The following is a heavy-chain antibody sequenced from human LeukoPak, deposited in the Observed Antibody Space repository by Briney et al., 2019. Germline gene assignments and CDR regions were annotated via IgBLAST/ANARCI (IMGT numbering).Heavy chain of an antibody. V-gene: IGHV4-4*07. D-gene: IGHD2-21*01. CDR1: GGSFDSPY. CDR2: TYTGGTI. J-gene: IGHJ6*03. Sequence: SETLSLTCTVSGGSFDSPYWTWLRQHAGKGPQWLARTYTGGTIDYNPSLKGRVTMSLSPSRNQFSLQLSSVTAADTAVYYCARAPRYYMNIDVWGKGTTVIVSS. CDR3: ARAPRYYMNIDV.